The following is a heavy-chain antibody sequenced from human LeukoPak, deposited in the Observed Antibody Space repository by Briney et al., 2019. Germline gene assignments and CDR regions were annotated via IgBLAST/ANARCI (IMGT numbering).Heavy chain of an antibody. Sequence: PSETLSLTCAVYGGSFSGYYWSWIRQPPGKGLEWIGEINHSGSTNYNPSLKSRVTISVDTSKNQFSLKLSSVTAADTAVYYCARAQGYYYYYMDVWGQGTLVTVSS. CDR3: ARAQGYYYYYMDV. J-gene: IGHJ6*03. CDR2: INHSGST. V-gene: IGHV4-34*01. CDR1: GGSFSGYY.